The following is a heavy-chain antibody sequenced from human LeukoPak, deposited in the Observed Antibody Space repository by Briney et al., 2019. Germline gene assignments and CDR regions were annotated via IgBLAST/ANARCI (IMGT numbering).Heavy chain of an antibody. D-gene: IGHD6-13*01. CDR2: NYYSGST. Sequence: RASETLSLTCTVSGGSISSYYWSWIRQPPGKGLEWIGYNYYSGSTSYNPSLKSRVTISVDTSKNQFSLKLSSVTAADTAVYYCARAFYSSSWYSYYYGMDVWGQGTTVTVSS. J-gene: IGHJ6*02. CDR1: GGSISSYY. CDR3: ARAFYSSSWYSYYYGMDV. V-gene: IGHV4-59*01.